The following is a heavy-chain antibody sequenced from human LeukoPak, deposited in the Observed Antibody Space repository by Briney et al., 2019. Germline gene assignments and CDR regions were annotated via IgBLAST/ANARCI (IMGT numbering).Heavy chain of an antibody. CDR1: GFTFDDYA. CDR3: AKVGYSSGWFRGAFDI. D-gene: IGHD6-19*01. J-gene: IGHJ3*02. CDR2: ISWNSGSI. Sequence: PGGSLRLSCAGSGFTFDDYAMHWVRQAPGKGLEWVSGISWNSGSIGYADSVKGRFTISRDNAKNSLYLQMNSLRAEDTALYYCAKVGYSSGWFRGAFDIWGQGTMVTVSS. V-gene: IGHV3-9*01.